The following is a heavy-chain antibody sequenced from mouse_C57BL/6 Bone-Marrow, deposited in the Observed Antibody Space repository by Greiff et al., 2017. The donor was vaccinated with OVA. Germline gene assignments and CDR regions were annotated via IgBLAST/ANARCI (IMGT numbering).Heavy chain of an antibody. Sequence: QVQLKQPGAELVKPGASVKMSCKASGYTFTSYWITWVKQRPGQGLEWIGDIYPGSGSTNYNEKFKSKATLTVDTSSSTAYMQLSSLTSEDSAVYYCARWMLTGSSMDYWGQGTSVTVSS. CDR3: ARWMLTGSSMDY. J-gene: IGHJ4*01. V-gene: IGHV1-55*01. CDR1: GYTFTSYW. CDR2: IYPGSGST. D-gene: IGHD4-1*01.